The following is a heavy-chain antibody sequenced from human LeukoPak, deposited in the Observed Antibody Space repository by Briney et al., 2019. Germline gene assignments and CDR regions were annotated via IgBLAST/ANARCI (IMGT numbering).Heavy chain of an antibody. CDR1: GGSISSSSYY. D-gene: IGHD5-18*01. Sequence: SETLSLTCTVSGGSISSSSYYWGWIRQPPGKGLEWIGSIYYSGSTYYNPSLKSRVTISVDTSKNQFSLMLSSVTAADTAVYYCARTLTAMAPGDYWGQGTLVTVSS. J-gene: IGHJ4*02. V-gene: IGHV4-39*07. CDR3: ARTLTAMAPGDY. CDR2: IYYSGST.